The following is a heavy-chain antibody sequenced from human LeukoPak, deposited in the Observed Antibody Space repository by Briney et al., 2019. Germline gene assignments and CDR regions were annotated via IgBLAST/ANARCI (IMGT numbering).Heavy chain of an antibody. CDR3: ARDRRYCSSTSCSLGDDAFDI. Sequence: PGGSLRLSCAASGLTVSSNYMSWVRQAPGKGLEWVSVIYSGGSTYYADSVKGRFTISRDNSKNTLYLQMYSLRAEDTAVYYCARDRRYCSSTSCSLGDDAFDIWGQGTMVTVSS. D-gene: IGHD2-2*01. V-gene: IGHV3-53*01. J-gene: IGHJ3*02. CDR1: GLTVSSNY. CDR2: IYSGGST.